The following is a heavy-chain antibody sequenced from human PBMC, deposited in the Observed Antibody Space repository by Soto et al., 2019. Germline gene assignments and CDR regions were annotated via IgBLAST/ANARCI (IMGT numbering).Heavy chain of an antibody. V-gene: IGHV1-18*01. D-gene: IGHD3-10*01. Sequence: ASVKVSCKASGYTFTSYGISWVRQAPGQGLEWMGWISAYNGNTSYAQKLQGRVTMTTDTSTSTAYMELRSLRSDDTAVYYCARVYYGSGSSLYYYYYYYMDVWGKGTTVTVSS. J-gene: IGHJ6*03. CDR3: ARVYYGSGSSLYYYYYYYMDV. CDR2: ISAYNGNT. CDR1: GYTFTSYG.